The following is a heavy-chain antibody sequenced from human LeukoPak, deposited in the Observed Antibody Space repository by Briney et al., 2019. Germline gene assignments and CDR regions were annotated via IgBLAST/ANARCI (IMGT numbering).Heavy chain of an antibody. Sequence: ASVKVSCKASGYTFTSYDINWVRQATGQGLXXXXXXXXNSGNTGYAQKFQGRVTMTRNTSISTAYMELSSLRSEDTAVYYCARVSTLPNYYYYYYGMDVWGQGTTVTVSS. CDR1: GYTFTSYD. CDR2: XXXNSGNT. J-gene: IGHJ6*02. CDR3: ARVSTLPNYYYYYYGMDV. V-gene: IGHV1-8*01. D-gene: IGHD1-1*01.